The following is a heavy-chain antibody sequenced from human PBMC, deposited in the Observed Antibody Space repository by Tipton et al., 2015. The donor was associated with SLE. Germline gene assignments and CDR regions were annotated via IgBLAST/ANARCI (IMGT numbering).Heavy chain of an antibody. CDR3: ARSDGGY. CDR2: IYTSGST. J-gene: IGHJ4*02. D-gene: IGHD3-16*01. CDR1: GGSIRYYY. V-gene: IGHV4-4*07. Sequence: LRLSCTVSGGSIRYYYWSLVRHPAGEGLGWIWRIYTSGSTIYNPSLESRVTMSVDTSKNQFSLRVNSVTAAETAVYYCARSDGGYWGQGTLVTVSS.